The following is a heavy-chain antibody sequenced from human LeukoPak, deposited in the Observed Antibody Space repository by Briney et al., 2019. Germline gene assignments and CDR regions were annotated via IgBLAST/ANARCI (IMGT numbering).Heavy chain of an antibody. V-gene: IGHV4-4*02. CDR2: IYHSGST. D-gene: IGHD6-13*01. Sequence: SGTLSLTCAVSGGSISSSNWWSWVRQPPGKGLEWIGEIYHSGSTNYNPSLKSRVTISVDRSKNQFSLKLSSVTAADTAVYYCARVIPQRIAAAANWFDPWGQGTLVTVS. J-gene: IGHJ5*02. CDR3: ARVIPQRIAAAANWFDP. CDR1: GGSISSSNW.